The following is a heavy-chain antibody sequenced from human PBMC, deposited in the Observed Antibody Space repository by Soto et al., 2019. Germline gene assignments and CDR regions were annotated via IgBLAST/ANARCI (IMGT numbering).Heavy chain of an antibody. Sequence: PGGSLRLSCAASGFTFSSYAMSWVRQAPGKGLEWVSAISGSGGSTYYADSVKGRFTISRDNSKNTLYLQMNSLRAEDTAVYYCAKEVPSGYCSSTSCPVPYGMDVWGQGTTVTVSS. CDR1: GFTFSSYA. J-gene: IGHJ6*02. CDR2: ISGSGGST. D-gene: IGHD2-2*01. V-gene: IGHV3-23*01. CDR3: AKEVPSGYCSSTSCPVPYGMDV.